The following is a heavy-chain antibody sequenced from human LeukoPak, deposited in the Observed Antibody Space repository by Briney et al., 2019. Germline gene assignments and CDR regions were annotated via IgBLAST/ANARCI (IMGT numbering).Heavy chain of an antibody. D-gene: IGHD2-21*02. J-gene: IGHJ4*02. CDR1: GGSIGSGSYY. CDR2: IYTSGST. V-gene: IGHV4-61*02. Sequence: PSETLSLTCTVSGGSIGSGSYYWSWIRQPAGKGLEWFGRIYTSGSTNYNPSLKSRVTISVDTSKNQFSLKLSSVTAADAAVYYCARTYICGGDCYSFDYWGQGTLVTVSS. CDR3: ARTYICGGDCYSFDY.